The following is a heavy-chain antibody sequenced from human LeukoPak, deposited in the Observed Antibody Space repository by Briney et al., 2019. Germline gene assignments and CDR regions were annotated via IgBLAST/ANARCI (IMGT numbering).Heavy chain of an antibody. D-gene: IGHD1-26*01. CDR1: GGTFSSYA. CDR2: IIPILGIA. Sequence: GSLVKVSCKPAGGTFSSYAISRVGGAPAQGLEWMGRIIPILGIANYAQKFQGRVTITADKSTSTAYMELSSLRSEDTAVYYCARDLGTQYPYYYYGMDVWGQGTTVTVSS. J-gene: IGHJ6*02. CDR3: ARDLGTQYPYYYYGMDV. V-gene: IGHV1-69*04.